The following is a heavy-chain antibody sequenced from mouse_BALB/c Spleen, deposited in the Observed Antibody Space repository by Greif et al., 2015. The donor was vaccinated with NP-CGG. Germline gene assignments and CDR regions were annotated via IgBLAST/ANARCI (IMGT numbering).Heavy chain of an antibody. CDR3: ARAIYYYGSSYAMDY. D-gene: IGHD1-1*01. CDR2: INSDGGST. J-gene: IGHJ4*01. Sequence: EVKLMESGGGLVQPGESLKLSCESNEYEFPSHDMSWVRKTPEKRLELVAAINSDGGSTYYPDTMERRFIISRDNTKKTLYLQMSSLRSEDTALYYCARAIYYYGSSYAMDYWGQGTSVTVSS. CDR1: EYEFPSHD. V-gene: IGHV5-2*01.